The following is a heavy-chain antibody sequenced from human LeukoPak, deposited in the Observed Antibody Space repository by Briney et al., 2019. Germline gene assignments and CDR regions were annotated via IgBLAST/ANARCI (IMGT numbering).Heavy chain of an antibody. CDR3: ARGIGIQLWLGGVAFDI. CDR2: IYPGDSDT. CDR1: GYSFTSYW. V-gene: IGHV5-51*01. J-gene: IGHJ3*02. Sequence: GESLKISCKGSGYSFTSYWIGWVRQMPGKGLEWMGIIYPGDSDTRYSPSFQGQVTISADKSISTAYLQWNSLKASDTAMYYCARGIGIQLWLGGVAFDIWGQGTMVTVSS. D-gene: IGHD5-18*01.